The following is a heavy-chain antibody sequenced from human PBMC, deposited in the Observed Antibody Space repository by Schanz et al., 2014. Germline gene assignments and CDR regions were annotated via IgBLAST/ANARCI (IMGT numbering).Heavy chain of an antibody. CDR3: ARDTTWRLDL. CDR1: GGSIRSYF. D-gene: IGHD1-1*01. CDR2: VFPNGIT. Sequence: QLQESGPGLLKPSETLSLTCTVSGGSIRSYFWSWIRQPAGKALEWVGRVFPNGITNYNPSLKSRVTISLDTSKNQFSLPLTSLTAADTAVYYCARDTTWRLDLWGRGTLVTVSS. V-gene: IGHV4-4*07. J-gene: IGHJ2*01.